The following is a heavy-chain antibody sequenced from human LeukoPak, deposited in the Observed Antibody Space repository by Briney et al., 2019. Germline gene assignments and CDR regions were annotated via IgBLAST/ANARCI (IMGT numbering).Heavy chain of an antibody. CDR3: ARAPITSPFYFDY. D-gene: IGHD2-2*01. CDR2: INWSGGST. J-gene: IGHJ4*02. CDR1: GFAFAEYG. Sequence: AGGSLRLSCTASGFAFAEYGMSWVRQVPGKGLEWVSGINWSGGSTGYADPLRGRFTISRDNAKNSLYLRMDSLRAEDTALYYCARAPITSPFYFDYWGQGTLVTVSS. V-gene: IGHV3-20*04.